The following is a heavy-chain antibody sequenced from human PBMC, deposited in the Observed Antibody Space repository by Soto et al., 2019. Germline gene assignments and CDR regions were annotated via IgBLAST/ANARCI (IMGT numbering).Heavy chain of an antibody. CDR1: GFAFSFYG. V-gene: IGHV3-33*01. CDR3: ARDDAFDNENGFDM. Sequence: WCSLRHSGAESGFAFSFYGFHWVRQSPGKGLEWLGVIVSDGSAIYHADSLEGRFFISRDNSKDILYLQMNSLRVEDTAVYYCARDDAFDNENGFDMWGQGTMVTVSS. D-gene: IGHD3-3*02. J-gene: IGHJ3*02. CDR2: IVSDGSAI.